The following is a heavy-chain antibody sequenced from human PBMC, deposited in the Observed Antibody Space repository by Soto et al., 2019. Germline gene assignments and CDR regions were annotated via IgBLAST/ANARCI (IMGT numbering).Heavy chain of an antibody. V-gene: IGHV3-11*01. D-gene: IGHD4-17*01. J-gene: IGHJ6*03. CDR1: GFTFSDYY. Sequence: PGGSLRLSCAASGFTFSDYYMSWIRQAPGKGLEWVSYISSSGSTIYYADSVEGRFTISRDNAKNSLYLQMNSLRAEDTAVYYCARSQGDYGDRYYYYYMDVWGQGTTVTVSS. CDR3: ARSQGDYGDRYYYYYMDV. CDR2: ISSSGSTI.